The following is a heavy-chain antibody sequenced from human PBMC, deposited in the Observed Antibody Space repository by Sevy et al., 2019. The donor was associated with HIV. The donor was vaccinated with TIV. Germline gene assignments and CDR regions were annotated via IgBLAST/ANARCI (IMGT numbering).Heavy chain of an antibody. CDR1: GGSFSGYY. Sequence: SETLSLTCAVYGGSFSGYYWSWIRQPPGKGLEWIGEINHSGSTNYNPSLKSRVTISVDTSKNQFSLKLSSVTAADTAVYYCARARYSYGNFYYWGQGTLVTVSS. CDR3: ARARYSYGNFYY. J-gene: IGHJ4*02. CDR2: INHSGST. V-gene: IGHV4-34*01. D-gene: IGHD5-18*01.